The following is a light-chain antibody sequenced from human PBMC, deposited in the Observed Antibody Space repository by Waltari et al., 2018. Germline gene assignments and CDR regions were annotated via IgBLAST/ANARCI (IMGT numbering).Light chain of an antibody. Sequence: DIQITQSPSTLSASVGDGVTITCRANQTISNSFAWYQQKPGKAPNLLIYQASSLESGVPSRFSGSGSGTDFTLTISSLQPDDFATYYCQQYSTYSTFGQGTKVEI. J-gene: IGKJ1*01. CDR2: QAS. V-gene: IGKV1-5*03. CDR3: QQYSTYST. CDR1: QTISNS.